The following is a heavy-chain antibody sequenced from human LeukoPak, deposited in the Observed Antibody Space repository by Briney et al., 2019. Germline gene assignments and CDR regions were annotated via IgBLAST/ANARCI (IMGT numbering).Heavy chain of an antibody. CDR3: ARELGNGAFDI. Sequence: GGSLRLSCAASGFSFSSYSMNWVRQAPGKGLEWGSSISSSGSYIFYADSVKGRFTISRDNAKNSLYLQMDSLRAEDTAVYYCARELGNGAFDIWGQGTMVIVSS. CDR2: ISSSGSYI. V-gene: IGHV3-21*01. CDR1: GFSFSSYS. J-gene: IGHJ3*02. D-gene: IGHD7-27*01.